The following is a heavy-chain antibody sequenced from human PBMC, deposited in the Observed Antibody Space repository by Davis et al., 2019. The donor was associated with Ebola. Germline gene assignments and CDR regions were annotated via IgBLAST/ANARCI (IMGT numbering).Heavy chain of an antibody. J-gene: IGHJ2*01. CDR3: VRDPALVVTGGGWFFGL. CDR1: GFTFSHYY. CDR2: ISSSSNYI. V-gene: IGHV3-21*01. D-gene: IGHD2-21*02. Sequence: GESLKISCAASGFTFSHYYMNWVRQAPGKGLEWVSFISSSSNYIYYADSVKGRFTVSRDNAKNSLYLQMNSLRAEDTAVYYCVRDPALVVTGGGWFFGLWGRGTLVTVSS.